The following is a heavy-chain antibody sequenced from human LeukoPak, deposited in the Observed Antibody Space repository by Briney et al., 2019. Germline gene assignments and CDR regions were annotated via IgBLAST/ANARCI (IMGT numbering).Heavy chain of an antibody. CDR1: GFTFSNAG. Sequence: PGGSLRLSCAASGFTFSNAGMSWVRQAPGKGLEWVGGIKSKTDGGTTDYAAPVKGRFTISRDYSKNTLYLQMNSLKTEDTAVYYCTTDVDTANDYWGQGTLVTVSS. V-gene: IGHV3-15*01. D-gene: IGHD5-18*01. CDR2: IKSKTDGGTT. J-gene: IGHJ4*02. CDR3: TTDVDTANDY.